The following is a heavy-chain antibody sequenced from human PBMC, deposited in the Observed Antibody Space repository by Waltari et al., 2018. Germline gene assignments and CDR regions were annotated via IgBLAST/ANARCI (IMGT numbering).Heavy chain of an antibody. CDR1: GYSISSGYY. CDR3: ARDLSRGAFDI. J-gene: IGHJ3*02. Sequence: QVQLQESGPGLVKPSETLSLTCAVSGYSISSGYYWGWIRQPPGKGLEWIGSIYHSGSTYYNPSLKSRVTISVDTSKNQFSLKLSSVTAADTAVYYCARDLSRGAFDIRGQGTMVTVSS. CDR2: IYHSGST. V-gene: IGHV4-38-2*02.